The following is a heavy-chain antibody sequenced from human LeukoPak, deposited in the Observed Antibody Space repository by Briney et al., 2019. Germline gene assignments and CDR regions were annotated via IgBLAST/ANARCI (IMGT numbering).Heavy chain of an antibody. CDR3: ARDPRN. V-gene: IGHV4-38-2*02. CDR2: IHHSGST. Sequence: SETLSLTCAVSGYSISSGFYWGWIRQPPGKGLEWVGSIHHSGSTFYNPSLKSRVTISVDTSKNQFSLRLSSMTAADTAVYYCARDPRNWGQGTLVTVSS. CDR1: GYSISSGFY. J-gene: IGHJ4*02.